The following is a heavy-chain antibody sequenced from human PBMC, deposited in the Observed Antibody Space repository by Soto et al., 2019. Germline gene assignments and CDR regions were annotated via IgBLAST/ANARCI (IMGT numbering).Heavy chain of an antibody. Sequence: QVQLVESGGGLVKPGGSLRLSCAASGFNFSDYYMSWIRQAPGKGLEWVSYISSSGSYTNYAGSVKGRFTISRDNAKNSLYLQMNSLTAEDTAVYYCASFNGRFGELSTHNRPFDYWGQGTLVTVSS. D-gene: IGHD3-10*01. V-gene: IGHV3-11*05. CDR2: ISSSGSYT. CDR1: GFNFSDYY. J-gene: IGHJ4*02. CDR3: ASFNGRFGELSTHNRPFDY.